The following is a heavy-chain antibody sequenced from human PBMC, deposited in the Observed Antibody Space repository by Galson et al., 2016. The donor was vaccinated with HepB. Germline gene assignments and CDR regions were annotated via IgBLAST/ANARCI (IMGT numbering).Heavy chain of an antibody. CDR2: INPSDGNT. D-gene: IGHD6-19*01. J-gene: IGHJ4*02. Sequence: SVKVSCKVSGYSLTELSIHWVRQAPGKGLEWMGIINPSDGNTRSAQKFQGRVTLTRDTSTRTVYMDLSSLTYEDTAVYYCARAGRDGYSSGWSRYWGQGTLVTVS. CDR3: ARAGRDGYSSGWSRY. CDR1: GYSLTELS. V-gene: IGHV1-46*01.